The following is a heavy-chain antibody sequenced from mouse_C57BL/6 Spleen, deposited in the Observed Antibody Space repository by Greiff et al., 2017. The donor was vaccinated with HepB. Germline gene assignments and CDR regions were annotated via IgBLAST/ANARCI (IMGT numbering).Heavy chain of an antibody. J-gene: IGHJ3*01. D-gene: IGHD1-1*01. V-gene: IGHV1-80*01. CDR2: IYPGDGDT. Sequence: QVQLKQSGAELVKPGASVKISCKASGYAFSSYWMNWVKQRPGKGLEWIGQIYPGDGDTNYNGKFKGNATLTADKSSSTAYMQLSSLASEDSAVYFCARTSYYGSSLFAYWGQGTLVTVSA. CDR1: GYAFSSYW. CDR3: ARTSYYGSSLFAY.